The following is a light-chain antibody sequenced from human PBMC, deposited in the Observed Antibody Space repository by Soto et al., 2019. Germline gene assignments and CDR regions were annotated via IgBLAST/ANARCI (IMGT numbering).Light chain of an antibody. CDR3: QQYGRSPFT. CDR1: QSVSSSY. Sequence: EIVLTQSPGTLSLSPGERATLSCRASQSVSSSYLAWYQQKPGQAPRLLIYGASSRATGIPDRFSGSGSGTDFTLTISRLEPEEFAVYYRQQYGRSPFTFGPGAKVDIK. J-gene: IGKJ3*01. CDR2: GAS. V-gene: IGKV3-20*01.